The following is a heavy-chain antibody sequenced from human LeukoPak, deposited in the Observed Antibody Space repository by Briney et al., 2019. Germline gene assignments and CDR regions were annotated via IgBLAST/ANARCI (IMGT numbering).Heavy chain of an antibody. D-gene: IGHD5-18*01. V-gene: IGHV5-51*01. Sequence: GESLKISCKASGYNCTNYWIGWVRQMPGKGLEWIGIISPGDSDKRYSPSVQGQVTISADKSICTAYLQWSSPKASDTAMYYCARRGDSYGRFDYWGQGIMVTVSS. CDR2: ISPGDSDK. J-gene: IGHJ4*02. CDR3: ARRGDSYGRFDY. CDR1: GYNCTNYW.